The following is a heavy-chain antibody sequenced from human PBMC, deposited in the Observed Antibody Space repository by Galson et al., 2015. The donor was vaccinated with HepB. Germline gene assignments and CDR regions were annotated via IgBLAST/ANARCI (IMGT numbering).Heavy chain of an antibody. V-gene: IGHV3-13*05. CDR1: GFTFSTCN. D-gene: IGHD3-16*02. CDR2: IGTVGDP. Sequence: SLRLACAGYGFTFSTCNMHGARQATGKGLEGVSAIGTVGDPYYAGPAKGRFTISRENARNSLYLQLSNLRAGDTAVYYCTRVVGDQFGTYHFDYWGQGTLVTVSS. J-gene: IGHJ4*02. CDR3: TRVVGDQFGTYHFDY.